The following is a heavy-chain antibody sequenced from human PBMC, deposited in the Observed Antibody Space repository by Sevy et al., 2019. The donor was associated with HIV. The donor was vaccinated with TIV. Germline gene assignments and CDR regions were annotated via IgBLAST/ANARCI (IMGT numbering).Heavy chain of an antibody. CDR1: RFTFNIYS. CDR3: AREGLDSTSYHFDY. J-gene: IGHJ4*02. Sequence: EGSLRLSCEASRFTFNIYSMIWVRQAPGKGLEWVSSISSSSNYIYYADSVRGRFTISRDNSKNSLYLQMNSLRAEDTAVYYCAREGLDSTSYHFDYWGQGTLVTVSS. V-gene: IGHV3-21*01. D-gene: IGHD3-22*01. CDR2: ISSSSNYI.